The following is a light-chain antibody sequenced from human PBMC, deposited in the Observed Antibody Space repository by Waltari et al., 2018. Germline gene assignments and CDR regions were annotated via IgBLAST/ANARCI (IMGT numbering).Light chain of an antibody. V-gene: IGLV2-14*01. CDR2: DVS. CDR1: SSDVGFSNY. Sequence: QSALTQPASVSGSPGQSITISCTGTSSDVGFSNYVPGYQQHPGKAPKLMIYDVSERPSGVSNRFSGSKSGNTASLTISGLQAEDEADYYCNSYAGSSSWVFGGGTKLTVL. J-gene: IGLJ3*02. CDR3: NSYAGSSSWV.